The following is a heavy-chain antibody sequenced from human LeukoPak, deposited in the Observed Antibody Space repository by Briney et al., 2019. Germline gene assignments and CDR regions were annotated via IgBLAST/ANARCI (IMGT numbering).Heavy chain of an antibody. J-gene: IGHJ4*02. V-gene: IGHV1-69*05. Sequence: SVKVSCKASGGTFSSYAISWVRQAPGQGLEWMGRIIPIFGTANYAQKFQGRVTITTDESTSTAYMELSSLRSEDTAVYYCAKGPQNYCYDSSGLSGYWGQGTLVTVSS. CDR2: IIPIFGTA. CDR1: GGTFSSYA. D-gene: IGHD3-22*01. CDR3: AKGPQNYCYDSSGLSGY.